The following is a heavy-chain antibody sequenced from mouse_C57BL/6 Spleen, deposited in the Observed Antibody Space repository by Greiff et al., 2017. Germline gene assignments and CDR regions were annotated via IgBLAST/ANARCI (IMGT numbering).Heavy chain of an antibody. J-gene: IGHJ2*01. CDR2: IHPNSGST. CDR1: GYTFTSYW. V-gene: IGHV1-64*01. Sequence: QVQLQQSGAELVKPGASVKLSCKASGYTFTSYWMPWVNQRPGQDLEWIGMIHPNSGSTNYNEKFKSKATLTVDKSSSTAYMQLSSLTSEDSAVYYCARADFPFYYIDYWGQGTTVTVSS. D-gene: IGHD2-4*01. CDR3: ARADFPFYYIDY.